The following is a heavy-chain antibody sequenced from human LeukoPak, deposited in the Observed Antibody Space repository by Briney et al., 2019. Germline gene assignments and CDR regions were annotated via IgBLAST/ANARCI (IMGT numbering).Heavy chain of an antibody. V-gene: IGHV3-30*02. Sequence: GGSLRLSCAASGFTFSNYGMHWVRQAPGKGLEWVAFIQYDASNKHYSDSVKGRFTISRDNSKNTLYLQMNSLRPEDTAVYYCAKITDPQFDIWGQGTMVTVSS. CDR1: GFTFSNYG. D-gene: IGHD3-16*01. J-gene: IGHJ3*02. CDR3: AKITDPQFDI. CDR2: IQYDASNK.